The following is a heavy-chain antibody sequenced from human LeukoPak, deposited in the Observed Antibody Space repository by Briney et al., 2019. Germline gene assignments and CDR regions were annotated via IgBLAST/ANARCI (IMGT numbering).Heavy chain of an antibody. CDR3: ARDVNGEWLTDYYYYMDV. Sequence: PSETLSLTCTVSGGSISSDYWSWIRQPAGKGLEWIGRIYTGGSTNYNPSLKSRVTMSVDTSKNQFSLKLSSVTAADTAVYYCARDVNGEWLTDYYYYMDVWGKGTTVTVSS. CDR2: IYTGGST. D-gene: IGHD5-12*01. V-gene: IGHV4-4*07. J-gene: IGHJ6*03. CDR1: GGSISSDY.